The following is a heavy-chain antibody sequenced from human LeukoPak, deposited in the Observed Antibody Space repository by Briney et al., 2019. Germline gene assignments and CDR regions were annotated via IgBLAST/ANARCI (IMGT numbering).Heavy chain of an antibody. CDR3: AKNLDAPLYYGSGSPFDP. J-gene: IGHJ5*02. CDR1: GFTFSSYA. V-gene: IGHV3-23*01. D-gene: IGHD3-10*01. Sequence: PGGSLRLSCAASGFTFSSYAMSWVRLAPGKGLEWVSAISGSVGSTYYADSLKGRFTISRDNSKNPLYLQMNSLRAEDTAVYYCAKNLDAPLYYGSGSPFDPWGQGTLVTDSS. CDR2: ISGSVGST.